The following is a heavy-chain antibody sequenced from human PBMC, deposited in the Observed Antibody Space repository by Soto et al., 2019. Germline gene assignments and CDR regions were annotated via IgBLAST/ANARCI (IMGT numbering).Heavy chain of an antibody. CDR3: ARGGYGDFSDFCQH. CDR2: IWYDGSHK. CDR1: GFTFSSYG. D-gene: IGHD4-17*01. Sequence: QVQLVESGGGVVQPGRSLRLSCAASGFTFSSYGMHWVRQAPGKGLEWVALIWYDGSHKYYADSVKGRFTISRDNSKNTLYLHMDSLGAEDTAVYYCARGGYGDFSDFCQHWGQGTLVIVSS. V-gene: IGHV3-33*01. J-gene: IGHJ1*01.